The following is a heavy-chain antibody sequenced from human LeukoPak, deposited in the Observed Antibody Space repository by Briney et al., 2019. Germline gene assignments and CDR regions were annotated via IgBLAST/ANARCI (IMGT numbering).Heavy chain of an antibody. V-gene: IGHV1-18*04. J-gene: IGHJ4*02. Sequence: ASVKVSCKASGYTFTSYGISWVRQAPGQGLEXXXXXXAYNGNTNYAQKLQGRVTMTTDTSTSTAYMELRSLRSDDTAVYYCAREMGYGSGSYYNKFDYWGQGTLVTVSS. D-gene: IGHD3-10*01. CDR3: AREMGYGSGSYYNKFDY. CDR1: GYTFTSYG. CDR2: XXAYNGNT.